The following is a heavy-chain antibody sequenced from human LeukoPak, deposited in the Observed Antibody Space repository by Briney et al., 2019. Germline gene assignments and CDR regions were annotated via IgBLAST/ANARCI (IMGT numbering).Heavy chain of an antibody. V-gene: IGHV4-28*01. D-gene: IGHD3-3*01. CDR2: IYYSGST. CDR3: ARITIFGVVLGAFDI. J-gene: IGHJ3*02. Sequence: PSDTLSLTCAVSGYSISSSNWWGWIRQPPGKGLEWVGYIYYSGSTNYNPSLKSRVTMSVDTSKNQFSLKLSSVTAADTAVYYCARITIFGVVLGAFDIWGQGTMVTVSS. CDR1: GYSISSSNW.